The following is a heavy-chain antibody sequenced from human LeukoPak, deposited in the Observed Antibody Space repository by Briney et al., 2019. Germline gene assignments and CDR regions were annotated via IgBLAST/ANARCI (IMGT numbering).Heavy chain of an antibody. D-gene: IGHD6-19*01. CDR2: INPDGSTK. CDR3: ARSGYNNGYDY. CDR1: GFTFSGHW. J-gene: IGHJ4*02. Sequence: PGGSLRLSCAASGFTFSGHWMHWVRQLPGKGLMGVSRINPDGSTKTYSDSVKGRFTISRDNAKNTLYLQMNSLSADDTAVYYCARSGYNNGYDYWGQGTLVTVPS. V-gene: IGHV3-74*01.